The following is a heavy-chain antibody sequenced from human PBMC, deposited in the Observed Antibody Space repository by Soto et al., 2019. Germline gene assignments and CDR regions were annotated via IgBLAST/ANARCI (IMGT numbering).Heavy chain of an antibody. CDR3: ASDFRNSCSGVSGIYFDS. J-gene: IGHJ4*02. Sequence: QVQLMPAGAEVKEPGASVRVSCKTSGYTFASYGFSWVRPAPGQGLEWMAWINANNGETNSAGKFQGRLTLTTDASTCSTYMELENLRSDDTAIYDCASDFRNSCSGVSGIYFDSWGQGTLVTVSS. V-gene: IGHV1-18*01. CDR2: INANNGET. D-gene: IGHD2-15*01. CDR1: GYTFASYG.